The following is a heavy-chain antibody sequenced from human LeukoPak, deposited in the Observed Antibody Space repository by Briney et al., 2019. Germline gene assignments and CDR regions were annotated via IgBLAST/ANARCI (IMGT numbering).Heavy chain of an antibody. J-gene: IGHJ2*01. V-gene: IGHV4-39*01. Sequence: SETLSLTCTVSGGSISSGSYYWGWIRQPPGKGLEWIGSIYYSGSTYYNPSLKSRVTISVDTSKNQFSLKLSSVTAADTAVYYCARRGRIYYGSGSYYTPYWYFDLWGRGTLVTVSS. CDR2: IYYSGST. D-gene: IGHD3-10*01. CDR3: ARRGRIYYGSGSYYTPYWYFDL. CDR1: GGSISSGSYY.